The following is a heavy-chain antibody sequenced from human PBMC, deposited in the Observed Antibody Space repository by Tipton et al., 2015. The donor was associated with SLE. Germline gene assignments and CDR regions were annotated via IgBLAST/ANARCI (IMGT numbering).Heavy chain of an antibody. Sequence: TLSLTCTVSGGSISSKNYYWGWIRQPPGKGLEWIGSIHYSGSTYDNPSFKSRVTISVDTSKSQFSLKLSSVTAADTAVYYCARTEQGTGSYYRLVFEIWGQGTLVTVSS. D-gene: IGHD3-10*01. CDR1: GGSISSKNYY. J-gene: IGHJ4*02. V-gene: IGHV4-39*07. CDR3: ARTEQGTGSYYRLVFEI. CDR2: IHYSGST.